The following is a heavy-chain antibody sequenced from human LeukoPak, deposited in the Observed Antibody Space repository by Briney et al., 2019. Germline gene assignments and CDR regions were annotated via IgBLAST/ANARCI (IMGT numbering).Heavy chain of an antibody. V-gene: IGHV3-30*03. CDR2: ISYDGSNK. CDR1: GFTFSSYG. Sequence: GGSLRLSCAASGFTFSSYGMHWVRQAPGKGLEWVAVISYDGSNKYYADSVKGRFTISRDNSKNTLYLQMNSLRAEDTAVYYCARDRCSSTSCYRRGNYYYYMDVWGKGTTVTVSS. J-gene: IGHJ6*03. CDR3: ARDRCSSTSCYRRGNYYYYMDV. D-gene: IGHD2-2*02.